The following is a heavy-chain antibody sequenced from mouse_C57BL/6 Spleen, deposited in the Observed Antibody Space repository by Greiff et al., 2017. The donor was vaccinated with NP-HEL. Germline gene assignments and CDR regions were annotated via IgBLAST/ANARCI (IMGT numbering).Heavy chain of an antibody. D-gene: IGHD1-1*01. J-gene: IGHJ2*01. V-gene: IGHV1-82*01. CDR2: IYPGDGDT. CDR1: GYAFSSSW. CDR3: ARKGDGEGYFDY. Sequence: QVQLKESGPELVKPGASVKISCKASGYAFSSSWMNWVKQRPGKGLEWIGRIYPGDGDTNYNGKFKGKATLTADKSSSTAYMQLSSLTSEDSAVYFCARKGDGEGYFDYWGQGTTLTVSS.